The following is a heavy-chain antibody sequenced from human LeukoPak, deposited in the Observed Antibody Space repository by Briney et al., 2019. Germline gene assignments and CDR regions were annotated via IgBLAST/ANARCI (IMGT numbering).Heavy chain of an antibody. V-gene: IGHV1-2*02. CDR2: SNPTSDVT. J-gene: IGHJ4*02. CDR1: GYTFTVYY. Sequence: SYKGSGYTFTVYYMHWVRQGPGEGGEGGGGSNPTSDVTNYAQQFHRRVTLTRHPSISTAYMELSRLRSADTSVYYCARARHYYDSSGFSDYWGQGTLLTVSS. D-gene: IGHD3-22*01. CDR3: ARARHYYDSSGFSDY.